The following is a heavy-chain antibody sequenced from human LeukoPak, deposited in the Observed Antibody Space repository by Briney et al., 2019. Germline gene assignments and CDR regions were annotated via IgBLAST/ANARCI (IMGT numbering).Heavy chain of an antibody. CDR1: GFTFSSYE. J-gene: IGHJ6*03. V-gene: IGHV3-48*03. CDR2: ISSSGSTI. CDR3: AKAGGYCSGGSCYSGDYYYYYMDV. Sequence: GGSLRLSCAASGFTFSSYEMNWVRQAPGKGLEWVSYISSSGSTIYYADSVKGRFTISRDNAKNSLYLQMNSLRAEDTAVYYCAKAGGYCSGGSCYSGDYYYYYMDVWGKGTTVTISS. D-gene: IGHD2-15*01.